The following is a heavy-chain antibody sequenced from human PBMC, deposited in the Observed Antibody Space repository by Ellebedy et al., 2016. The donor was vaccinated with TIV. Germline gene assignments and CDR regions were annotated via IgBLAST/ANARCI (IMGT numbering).Heavy chain of an antibody. V-gene: IGHV5-51*01. CDR3: ARANRWEMTRWSPDRVFDY. D-gene: IGHD1-26*01. J-gene: IGHJ4*02. CDR2: IYPSDSDT. Sequence: GESLKISCKGSGFSFTSYWIGWVRQMHGKGLEWMGIIYPSDSDTRYSPSFQGQVTISADKSISTAYLQWSSLKASDTAMYYCARANRWEMTRWSPDRVFDYWGQGTLVTVSS. CDR1: GFSFTSYW.